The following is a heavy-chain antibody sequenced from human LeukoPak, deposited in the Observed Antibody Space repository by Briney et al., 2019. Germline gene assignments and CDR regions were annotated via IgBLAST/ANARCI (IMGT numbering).Heavy chain of an antibody. D-gene: IGHD2-21*02. CDR2: INHSGST. CDR1: GGSFSGYY. CDR3: ARQGMGDHRVFDY. J-gene: IGHJ4*02. V-gene: IGHV4-34*01. Sequence: SETLSLTCAVYGGSFSGYYWSWIRQPPRKGLEWIGEINHSGSTNYNPSLKSRVTMSVDTSKNEFSLNLISVTAADTAVFYCARQGMGDHRVFDYWGQGTLVTVSS.